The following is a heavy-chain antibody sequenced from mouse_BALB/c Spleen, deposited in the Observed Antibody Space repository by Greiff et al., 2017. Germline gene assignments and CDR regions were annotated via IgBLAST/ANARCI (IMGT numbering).Heavy chain of an antibody. CDR1: GYTFTRYW. D-gene: IGHD2-1*01. CDR3: ANYGNYWYFDG. J-gene: IGHJ1*01. Sequence: VQLQQSGAELAKPGASVKMSCKASGYTFTRYWMHWVKQRPGQGLEWIGYINPSTGYTEYNQKFKDQAPLTADQSSSTAYMQLSSLTSEDSAVYYCANYGNYWYFDGWGAGTPVTVSS. V-gene: IGHV1-7*01. CDR2: INPSTGYT.